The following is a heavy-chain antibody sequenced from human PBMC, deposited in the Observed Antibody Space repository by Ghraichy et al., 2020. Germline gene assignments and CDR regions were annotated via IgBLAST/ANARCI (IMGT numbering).Heavy chain of an antibody. CDR2: IKQDGSEK. J-gene: IGHJ4*02. D-gene: IGHD3-10*01. CDR1: GFTFSSYW. Sequence: GGSLRLSCAASGFTFSSYWMSWVRQAPGKGLEWVANIKQDGSEKYYVDSVKGRFTISRDNAKNSLYLQMNSLRAEDTAVYYCARVYYDLWFGEWIDYWGQGTLVTVSS. V-gene: IGHV3-7*01. CDR3: ARVYYDLWFGEWIDY.